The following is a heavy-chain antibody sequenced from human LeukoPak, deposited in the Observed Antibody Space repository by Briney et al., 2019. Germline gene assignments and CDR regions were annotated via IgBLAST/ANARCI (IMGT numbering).Heavy chain of an antibody. J-gene: IGHJ4*02. CDR2: ISSSGSTI. V-gene: IGHV3-11*01. CDR3: AREPYAIFGVVKPFDY. D-gene: IGHD3-3*01. CDR1: GFTFSDYY. Sequence: GGSLRLSCAASGFTFSDYYMSWIRQAPGKGLEWVSYISSSGSTIYYADSVKGRFTISRDNAKNSLYLQMNSLRAEDTAVCYCAREPYAIFGVVKPFDYWGQGTLVTASS.